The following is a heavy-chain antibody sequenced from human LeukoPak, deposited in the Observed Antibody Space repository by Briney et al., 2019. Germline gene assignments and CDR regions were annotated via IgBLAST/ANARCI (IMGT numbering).Heavy chain of an antibody. CDR3: AKGSYYDSSGSFYFDY. J-gene: IGHJ4*02. CDR2: ISGSGDNT. D-gene: IGHD3-22*01. CDR1: GFTVYTNY. Sequence: PGGSLRLSCAASGFTVYTNYMGWVRQAPGKGLEWVSGISGSGDNTYYADSVKGRFTISRDNSKNTLYVQVNSLGTEDTAAYYCAKGSYYDSSGSFYFDYWGQGTLVTVSS. V-gene: IGHV3-23*01.